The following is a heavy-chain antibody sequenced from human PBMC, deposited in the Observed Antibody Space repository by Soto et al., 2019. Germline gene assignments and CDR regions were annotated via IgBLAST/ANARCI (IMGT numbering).Heavy chain of an antibody. CDR2: ISHSGST. Sequence: SETLSLTCTVSGGSISSYYWSWIRQPPGKGLEWIGEISHSGSTNYNPSLKSRVTISVDTSKDQFSLKLSSVTAADTAVYYCARGGIRGVSYWGQGILVTVSS. V-gene: IGHV4-34*01. J-gene: IGHJ4*02. D-gene: IGHD3-10*01. CDR3: ARGGIRGVSY. CDR1: GGSISSYY.